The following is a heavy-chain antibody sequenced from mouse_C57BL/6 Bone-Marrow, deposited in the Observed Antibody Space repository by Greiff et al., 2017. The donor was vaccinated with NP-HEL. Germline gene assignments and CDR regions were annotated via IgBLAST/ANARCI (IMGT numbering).Heavy chain of an antibody. V-gene: IGHV1-78*01. CDR3: ATLLDGYYVSYFDY. CDR2: IYPRDGST. CDR1: GYTFTDHT. J-gene: IGHJ2*01. Sequence: VQLQESDAELVKPGASVKISCKVSGYTFTDHTIHWMKQRPEQGLEWIGYIYPRDGSTKYNEKFKGKATLTADKSSSTAYMQLNSLTSEDSAVYFCATLLDGYYVSYFDYWGQGTTLTVSS. D-gene: IGHD2-3*01.